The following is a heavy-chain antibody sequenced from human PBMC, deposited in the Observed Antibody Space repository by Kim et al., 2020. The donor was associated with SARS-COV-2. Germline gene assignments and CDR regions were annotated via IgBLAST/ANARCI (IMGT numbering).Heavy chain of an antibody. D-gene: IGHD3-16*02. CDR1: GGTFSSYA. CDR3: ASSLREDDYVWGSYRRYGLYYFDY. J-gene: IGHJ4*02. V-gene: IGHV1-69*13. CDR2: IIPILGTA. Sequence: SVKVSCKASGGTFSSYAISWVRQAPGQGLEWMGGIIPILGTANYAQKFQGRVTITADESTSTAYMELSSLRSEDTAVYYCASSLREDDYVWGSYRRYGLYYFDYWGQGTLVTVSS.